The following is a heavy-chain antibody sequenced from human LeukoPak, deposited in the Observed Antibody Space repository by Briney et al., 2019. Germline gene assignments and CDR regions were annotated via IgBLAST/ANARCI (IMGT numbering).Heavy chain of an antibody. CDR3: ARKNAGYCSSTSCSTYWFDP. D-gene: IGHD2-2*01. V-gene: IGHV4-61*10. J-gene: IGHJ5*02. CDR1: GGSISSGSYY. Sequence: SETLSLTCTVSGGSISSGSYYWSWIRQPAGKGLEWIGYIYYSGSTNYNPSLKSRVTISVDTSKNQFSLKLSSVTAADTAVYYCARKNAGYCSSTSCSTYWFDPWGQGTLVTVSS. CDR2: IYYSGST.